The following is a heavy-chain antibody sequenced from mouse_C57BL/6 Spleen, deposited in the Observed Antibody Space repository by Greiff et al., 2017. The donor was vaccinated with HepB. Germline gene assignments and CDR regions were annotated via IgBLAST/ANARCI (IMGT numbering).Heavy chain of an antibody. D-gene: IGHD1-1*01. Sequence: QVQLQQPGAELVMPGASVKLSCKASGYTFTSYWMHWVKQRPGQGLEWIGEIDPSDSYTNYNQKFKGKSTLTVDKSSSTAYMQLSSLTSEDSAVYYCARPYDCGSSHWYFDVWGTGTTVTVSS. J-gene: IGHJ1*03. CDR3: ARPYDCGSSHWYFDV. V-gene: IGHV1-69*01. CDR2: IDPSDSYT. CDR1: GYTFTSYW.